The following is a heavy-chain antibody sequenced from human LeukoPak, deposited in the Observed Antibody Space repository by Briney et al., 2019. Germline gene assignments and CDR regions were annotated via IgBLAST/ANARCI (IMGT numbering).Heavy chain of an antibody. J-gene: IGHJ4*02. V-gene: IGHV3-49*04. CDR2: IASETYGGTA. Sequence: GGSLRLSCTASGFTFGDYAMTWVRQAPGKGLEWVGFIASETYGGTAEYAASVKGRFTISRDDSKSIAYLQVNSLKTGDTAVYYCTRDQTPYYWGQGTLVTVSS. CDR1: GFTFGDYA. CDR3: TRDQTPYY.